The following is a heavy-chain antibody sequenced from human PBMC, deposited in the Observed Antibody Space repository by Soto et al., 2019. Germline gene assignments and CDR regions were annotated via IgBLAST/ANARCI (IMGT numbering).Heavy chain of an antibody. CDR1: GDTFNFYT. CDR3: ATSYGSGSRPFDY. D-gene: IGHD3-10*01. Sequence: QVQLVQSGAEVKKPGSSVKVSCKASGDTFNFYTISWVRQAPGQGLEWMGRIIPMLGMSNYAQKFQDRVTIIADKSTSTAYMHLSSLRSEDTAIYYCATSYGSGSRPFDYWGQGTLVTVSS. CDR2: IIPMLGMS. V-gene: IGHV1-69*02. J-gene: IGHJ4*02.